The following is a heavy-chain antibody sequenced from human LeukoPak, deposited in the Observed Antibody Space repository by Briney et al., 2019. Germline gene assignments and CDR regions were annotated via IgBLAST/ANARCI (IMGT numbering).Heavy chain of an antibody. CDR2: IHPNSGGT. Sequence: ASVKVSCKASGYTFTDYYIYWVRQAPGQGLEWMGWIHPNSGGTNFAQKFQGRVTMTRGSSISTAYRAVSSLRSDDTAVYYCARATVGGPLRFFDYWGQGTLVTVSS. D-gene: IGHD3-3*01. CDR3: ARATVGGPLRFFDY. V-gene: IGHV1-2*02. J-gene: IGHJ4*02. CDR1: GYTFTDYY.